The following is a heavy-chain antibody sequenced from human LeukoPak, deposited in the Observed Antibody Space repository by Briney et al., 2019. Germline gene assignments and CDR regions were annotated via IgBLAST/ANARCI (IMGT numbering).Heavy chain of an antibody. Sequence: GGSLRLSCAVSGITLSNYGMSWVRQAPGKGLEWVAGISDSGGRTKYADSVKGRFTISRDNPKNTLYLQMNSLRPEDTAVYFCAKRGVVIRVILVGFHKEAYYFDSWGQGVLVTVSS. CDR2: ISDSGGRT. D-gene: IGHD3-22*01. V-gene: IGHV3-23*01. CDR1: GITLSNYG. CDR3: AKRGVVIRVILVGFHKEAYYFDS. J-gene: IGHJ4*02.